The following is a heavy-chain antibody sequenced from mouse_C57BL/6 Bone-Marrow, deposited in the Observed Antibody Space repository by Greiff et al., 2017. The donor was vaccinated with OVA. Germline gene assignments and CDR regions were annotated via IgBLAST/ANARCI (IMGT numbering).Heavy chain of an antibody. Sequence: EVQLQQSGPVLVKPGASVKMSCKASGYTFTDYYMNWVKQSHGKSLEWIGVINPYNGGTSYNQKFKGKATLTVDKSSSTAYMELNSLTSEDSAVYYCAREDDGYYDYFDYWGQGTTLTVSS. CDR2: INPYNGGT. J-gene: IGHJ2*01. CDR3: AREDDGYYDYFDY. V-gene: IGHV1-19*01. D-gene: IGHD2-3*01. CDR1: GYTFTDYY.